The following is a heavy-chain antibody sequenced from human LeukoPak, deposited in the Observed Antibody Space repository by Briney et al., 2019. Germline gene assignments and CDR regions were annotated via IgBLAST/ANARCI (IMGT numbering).Heavy chain of an antibody. Sequence: PGRSLRLSCAASGFTFDNYAMRWVRQAPGKGLEWLSIISWNSGYIGYAGSVKGRFTISRDNAKKSLDLQMNSLRAEDTAFYYCAKVRGTYSSGYFFDYWGQGTLVTVSS. J-gene: IGHJ4*02. V-gene: IGHV3-9*01. CDR3: AKVRGTYSSGYFFDY. D-gene: IGHD6-19*01. CDR2: ISWNSGYI. CDR1: GFTFDNYA.